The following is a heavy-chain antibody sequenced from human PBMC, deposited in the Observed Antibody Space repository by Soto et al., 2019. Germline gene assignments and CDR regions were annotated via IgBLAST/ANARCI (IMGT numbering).Heavy chain of an antibody. Sequence: PWGSLRLSCAASGFPFSSYVMSWVRQAPGKGLEWVSGISGGGSNTFYADSVKGRFTISRDNSKNTLLLQMNSLGAEDTAVYYCAKDSNKYSSSLRGRYFDYWGQGIGVTVSS. CDR1: GFPFSSYV. D-gene: IGHD4-4*01. CDR2: ISGGGSNT. V-gene: IGHV3-23*01. J-gene: IGHJ4*02. CDR3: AKDSNKYSSSLRGRYFDY.